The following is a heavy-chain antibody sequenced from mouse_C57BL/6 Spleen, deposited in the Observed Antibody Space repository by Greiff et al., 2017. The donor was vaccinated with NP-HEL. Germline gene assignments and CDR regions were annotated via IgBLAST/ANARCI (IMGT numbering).Heavy chain of an antibody. Sequence: VQLQQSGPGLVQPSQSLSITCTVSGFSLTSYGVHWVRQSPGKGLEWLGVIWSGGSTDYNAACISRLSISKYNSKSQVFFKMNSLQADDTAIYYCLRDFDVWGTGTTVTVSS. V-gene: IGHV2-2*01. D-gene: IGHD1-1*01. J-gene: IGHJ1*03. CDR2: IWSGGST. CDR3: LRDFDV. CDR1: GFSLTSYG.